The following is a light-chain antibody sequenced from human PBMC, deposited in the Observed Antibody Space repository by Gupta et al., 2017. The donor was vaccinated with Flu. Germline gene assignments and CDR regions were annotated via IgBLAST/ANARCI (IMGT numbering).Light chain of an antibody. J-gene: IGKJ4*01. CDR3: QQRSNWPLT. CDR1: QSVSNY. V-gene: IGKV3-11*01. Sequence: CRASQSVSNYLAWYQQKPGQAPRLFIYDSSNRATGIPARFSGSGSGTDFTLTISSLEPEDFAVYFCQQRSNWPLTFGGGTKVEIK. CDR2: DSS.